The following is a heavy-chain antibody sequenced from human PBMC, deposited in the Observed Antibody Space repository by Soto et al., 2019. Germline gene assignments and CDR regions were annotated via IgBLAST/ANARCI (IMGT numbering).Heavy chain of an antibody. CDR1: GFTFSSYA. Sequence: EVQLLESGEGLVQPGGSLKLSCAASGFTFSSYAMSWVRQAPGKGLDWVSGIGGSGGNTYYADSVKGRFTISRDNSKNTLFLQMNSLRAEDTAEYYCARVVRYFDTPYGMDVWGQGTTVTVSS. D-gene: IGHD3-9*01. V-gene: IGHV3-23*01. CDR2: IGGSGGNT. CDR3: ARVVRYFDTPYGMDV. J-gene: IGHJ6*02.